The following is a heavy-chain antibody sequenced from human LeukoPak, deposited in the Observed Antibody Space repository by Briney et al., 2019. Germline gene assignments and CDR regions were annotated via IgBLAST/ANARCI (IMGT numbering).Heavy chain of an antibody. V-gene: IGHV4-4*07. CDR1: GASIGNNY. CDR2: IYNSATT. CDR3: ARYRFGWFDP. D-gene: IGHD3-16*02. Sequence: PSETLSLTCTVSGASIGNNYWSWIREPTGKGLECIGRIYNSATTHYNPSFKGRVTMSLDTSKNQFSLRLTSVTAADTAVYYCARYRFGWFDPWGQGMWVTVSS. J-gene: IGHJ5*02.